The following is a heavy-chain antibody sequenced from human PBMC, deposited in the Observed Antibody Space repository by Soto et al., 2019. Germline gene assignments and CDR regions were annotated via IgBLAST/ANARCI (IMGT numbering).Heavy chain of an antibody. D-gene: IGHD3-10*01. J-gene: IGHJ3*02. CDR1: GDSISRSYW. CDR3: TSKFGQLLADAFDI. Sequence: SDTLSLTCAASGDSISRSYWWSWVRQLPGKGLEWIGEIYHSGSTIYNPSLQSRVTLSVDKSKNEFSLKMSSVTDADTAVYYCTSKFGQLLADAFDIWGQGTMVT. CDR2: IYHSGST. V-gene: IGHV4-4*02.